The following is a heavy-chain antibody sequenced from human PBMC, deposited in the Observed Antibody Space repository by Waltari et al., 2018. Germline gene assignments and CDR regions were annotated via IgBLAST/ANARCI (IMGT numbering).Heavy chain of an antibody. CDR2: ISSSSSNI. CDR1: GFPFSSYS. V-gene: IGHV3-48*01. D-gene: IGHD1-26*01. Sequence: EVQLVASGGGLVQPGGSLRLSCAASGFPFSSYSMNWVRQAPGKGLEWVSYISSSSSNIYYADSVKGRFTISRDNAKNSLYLQMNSLRAEDTAVYYCTSGSYFSGYWGQGTLVTVSS. CDR3: TSGSYFSGY. J-gene: IGHJ4*02.